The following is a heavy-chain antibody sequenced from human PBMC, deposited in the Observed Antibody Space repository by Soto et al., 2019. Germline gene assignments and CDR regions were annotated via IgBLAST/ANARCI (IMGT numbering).Heavy chain of an antibody. CDR3: ARVVLERRLLDP. D-gene: IGHD1-1*01. J-gene: IGHJ5*02. CDR1: GGAISSGDYY. V-gene: IGHV4-30-4*01. CDR2: IYYSGST. Sequence: PSETLSLTCTVSGGAISSGDYYWSWIRQPPGKGLEWIGYIYYSGSTYYNPSLKSRVTISVDTSKNQFSLKLSSVTAADTAVYYCARVVLERRLLDPWGQGTLVTVSS.